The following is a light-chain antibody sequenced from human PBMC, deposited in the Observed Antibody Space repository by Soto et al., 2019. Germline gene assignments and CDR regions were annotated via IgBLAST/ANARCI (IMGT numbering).Light chain of an antibody. CDR2: EVS. CDR1: SSDVGAYDY. V-gene: IGLV2-14*01. J-gene: IGLJ1*01. Sequence: QSVLTQPASVSGSPGQSITISCTGTSSDVGAYDYVSWYQQHPGKAPKLMIYEVSNRPSGVSNRFSGSKSANTASLTISGLQAEDEADYYRSSYTISTTYVFGTGTKVTVL. CDR3: SSYTISTTYV.